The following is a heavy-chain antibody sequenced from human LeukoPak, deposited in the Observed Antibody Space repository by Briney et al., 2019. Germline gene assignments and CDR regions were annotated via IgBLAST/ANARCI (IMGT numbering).Heavy chain of an antibody. J-gene: IGHJ4*02. D-gene: IGHD2-2*01. Sequence: PGGSLRLSCAASGFTFSSYAMSWVRQAPGKGLEWVSAISGSGGSTYYADSVKGRFTISRDNSKNTLCLQMNSLRAEDTAVYYCAKVQYCSSTSCEEGDYWGQGTLVTVSS. V-gene: IGHV3-23*01. CDR2: ISGSGGST. CDR3: AKVQYCSSTSCEEGDY. CDR1: GFTFSSYA.